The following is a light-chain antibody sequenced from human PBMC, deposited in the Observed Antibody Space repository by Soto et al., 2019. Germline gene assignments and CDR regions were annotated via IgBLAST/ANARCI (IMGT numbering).Light chain of an antibody. CDR2: GSS. Sequence: EIVLSQSPGTLSLSPGERATLSCRASQSVTNSFLAWYQQKPGQAPRLLIYGSSRRATGIPDRFTGSGSGTDFTLTISSLEPEDFAVYYCQQRSNWPVTFGPGTKVDIK. CDR3: QQRSNWPVT. J-gene: IGKJ3*01. V-gene: IGKV3D-20*02. CDR1: QSVTNSF.